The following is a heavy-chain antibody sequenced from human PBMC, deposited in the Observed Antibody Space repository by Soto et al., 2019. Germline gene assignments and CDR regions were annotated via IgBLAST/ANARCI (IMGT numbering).Heavy chain of an antibody. CDR2: VTSSASST. CDR3: AKGGAVLLNPFDV. V-gene: IGHV3-23*01. D-gene: IGHD1-26*01. CDR1: GFTFSSFA. Sequence: GQLLESGGGMVQPGGSLRLSCAASGFTFSSFAMNWVRLPPGRGLEWVAAVTSSASSTHYADSVKGRFTISRDNSKNTLYLQMNSLRADDTAVYYCAKGGAVLLNPFDVWGQGTIVTVSS. J-gene: IGHJ3*01.